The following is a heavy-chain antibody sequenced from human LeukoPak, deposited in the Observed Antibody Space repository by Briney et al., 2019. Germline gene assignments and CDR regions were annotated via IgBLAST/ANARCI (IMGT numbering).Heavy chain of an antibody. V-gene: IGHV3-23*01. CDR3: AKEDYRDHTTGFDS. D-gene: IGHD4-17*01. J-gene: IGHJ5*01. Sequence: GGSLRLSCAASGFTFSSYPVSWVRQAPGRGLEWVSAITSSGGTYYIPSVRGRFIVSRDNSRNTLYLQMNGLTAEDTAIYYCAKEDYRDHTTGFDSWGQGTLVTVSS. CDR2: ITSSGGT. CDR1: GFTFSSYP.